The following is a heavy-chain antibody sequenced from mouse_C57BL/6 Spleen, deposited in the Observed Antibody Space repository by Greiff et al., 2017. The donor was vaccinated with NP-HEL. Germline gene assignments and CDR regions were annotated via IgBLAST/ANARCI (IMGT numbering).Heavy chain of an antibody. J-gene: IGHJ1*03. Sequence: EVQLVESGGGLVKPGGSLKLSCAASGFTFSSYTMSWVRQTPEKRLEWVATISGGGGNTYYPDSVKGRFTISRDNAKNTLYLQMSSLRSEDTALYYCARRFITTVVSYWYFDVWGTGTTVTVSS. CDR1: GFTFSSYT. CDR2: ISGGGGNT. CDR3: ARRFITTVVSYWYFDV. D-gene: IGHD1-1*01. V-gene: IGHV5-9*01.